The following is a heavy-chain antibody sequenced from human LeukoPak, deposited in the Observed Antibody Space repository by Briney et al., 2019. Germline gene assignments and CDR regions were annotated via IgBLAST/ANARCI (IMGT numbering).Heavy chain of an antibody. CDR3: ARFKFYDSTDYSPGYYMDV. CDR2: IYGSGIT. D-gene: IGHD3-22*01. Sequence: SETLSLTCTASGGSIISNYWSWIRQSAGTGLEWIGRIYGSGITDYNPSLKSRVTMSLDTSRKQFSLRLTSVTAADTAVYYCARFKFYDSTDYSPGYYMDVWGKGTTVSVFS. V-gene: IGHV4-4*07. J-gene: IGHJ6*03. CDR1: GGSIISNY.